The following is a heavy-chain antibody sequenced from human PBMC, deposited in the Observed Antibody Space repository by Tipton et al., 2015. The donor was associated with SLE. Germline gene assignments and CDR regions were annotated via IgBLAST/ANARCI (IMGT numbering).Heavy chain of an antibody. CDR1: GGSISSSSYY. D-gene: IGHD1-26*01. V-gene: IGHV4-39*07. CDR2: IYYSGST. J-gene: IGHJ5*02. Sequence: TLSLTCTVSGGSISSSSYYWGWIRQPQGKGLEWIGSIYYSGSTYYNPSLKSRVTISVDTSKNQFSLTLSSVTAADTAVYYCARLQAKGGSYGFDPWGQGTLVTVSS. CDR3: ARLQAKGGSYGFDP.